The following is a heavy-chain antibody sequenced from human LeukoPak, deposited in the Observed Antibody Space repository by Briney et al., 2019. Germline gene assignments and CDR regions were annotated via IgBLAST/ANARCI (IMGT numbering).Heavy chain of an antibody. CDR3: ARFVAAAGFDY. J-gene: IGHJ4*02. Sequence: SETLSLTCTVSGYSISSGYYWGWIRQPPGKGLEWIGSIYHSGSTYYNPSLKGQVTISVDTSKNQFSLKLSSVTAADTAVYYCARFVAAAGFDYWGQGTLVTVSS. D-gene: IGHD6-13*01. CDR2: IYHSGST. V-gene: IGHV4-38-2*02. CDR1: GYSISSGYY.